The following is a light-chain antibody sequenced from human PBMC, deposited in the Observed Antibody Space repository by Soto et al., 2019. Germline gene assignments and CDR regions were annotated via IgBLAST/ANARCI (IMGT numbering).Light chain of an antibody. Sequence: EIVLTQSPATLSLSPGEIATLSCRASQSVGSYLAWYQQKPCQAPTLLVYDASNRATGIQARFSGSGSGTDFNLTISSLEPEDFAVYYCQQRSNWPPTWTFGQGTKVEIK. CDR2: DAS. CDR3: QQRSNWPPTWT. CDR1: QSVGSY. V-gene: IGKV3-11*01. J-gene: IGKJ1*01.